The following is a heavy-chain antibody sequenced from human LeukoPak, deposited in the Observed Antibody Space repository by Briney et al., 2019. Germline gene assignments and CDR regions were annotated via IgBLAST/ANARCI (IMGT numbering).Heavy chain of an antibody. CDR3: ASGLIRYSSSDDGDYFDY. CDR2: ISAYNGNT. Sequence: ASVKVSCKASGYTFTSYGISWVRQAPGQGLEWMGCISAYNGNTNYAQKLQGRVTMTTDTSTSTAYMELRSLRSDDTAVYYCASGLIRYSSSDDGDYFDYWGQGPLVTVSS. J-gene: IGHJ4*02. V-gene: IGHV1-18*01. CDR1: GYTFTSYG. D-gene: IGHD6-6*01.